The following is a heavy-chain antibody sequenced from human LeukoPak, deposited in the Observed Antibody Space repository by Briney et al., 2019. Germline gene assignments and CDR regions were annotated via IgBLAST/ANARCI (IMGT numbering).Heavy chain of an antibody. Sequence: ASVEVSCKASGYTFTGYYMHWVRQAPGQGLEWMGRINPNSGGTNYAQKFQGRVTMTRDTSISTAYMELSRLRSDDTAVYYCATFTYYYDSSGYYPFDYWGRGTLVTVSS. CDR3: ATFTYYYDSSGYYPFDY. J-gene: IGHJ4*02. CDR2: INPNSGGT. D-gene: IGHD3-22*01. V-gene: IGHV1-2*06. CDR1: GYTFTGYY.